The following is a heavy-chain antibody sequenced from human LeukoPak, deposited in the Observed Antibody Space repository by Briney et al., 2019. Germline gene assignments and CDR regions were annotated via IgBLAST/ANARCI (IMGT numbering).Heavy chain of an antibody. Sequence: ASVKVSCKASGYTFTSYGISWVRQAPGQGLELMGWISAYNGNTNYAQKLQGRVTMTTDTSTSTAYMELRSLRSDDTAVYYCARDRRYYYDSSGQIDYWGQGTLVTVSS. CDR1: GYTFTSYG. D-gene: IGHD3-22*01. J-gene: IGHJ4*02. CDR2: ISAYNGNT. CDR3: ARDRRYYYDSSGQIDY. V-gene: IGHV1-18*01.